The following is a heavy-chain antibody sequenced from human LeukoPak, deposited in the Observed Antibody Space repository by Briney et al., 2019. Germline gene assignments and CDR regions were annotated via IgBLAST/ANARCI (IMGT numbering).Heavy chain of an antibody. CDR1: GFTFSTYT. V-gene: IGHV3-48*02. Sequence: PGRSLRLSCAASGFTFSTYTINWVRQAPGKGLEWVSYISGSSSTISYADSVKGRFTISRDNAKNALYLQMNRLRDEDTAVYYCARDRQYYDRTFDYWGQGTLVTVSS. CDR3: ARDRQYYDRTFDY. D-gene: IGHD3-22*01. J-gene: IGHJ4*02. CDR2: ISGSSSTI.